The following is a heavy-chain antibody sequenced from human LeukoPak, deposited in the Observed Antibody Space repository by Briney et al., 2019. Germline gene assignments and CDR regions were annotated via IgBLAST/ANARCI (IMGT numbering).Heavy chain of an antibody. CDR1: GFTFSSYW. D-gene: IGHD3-9*01. CDR2: INSDGSST. CDR3: ARGGVGDILTGYYSYNWFDP. J-gene: IGHJ5*02. V-gene: IGHV3-74*01. Sequence: GGSLRLSCAASGFTFSSYWMHWIRQAAGKGLVWVACINSDGSSTSYADSVKGRFTISRDNAKNTLYLQMNRLRAEDTAVYYCARGGVGDILTGYYSYNWFDPWGQGTLVTVSS.